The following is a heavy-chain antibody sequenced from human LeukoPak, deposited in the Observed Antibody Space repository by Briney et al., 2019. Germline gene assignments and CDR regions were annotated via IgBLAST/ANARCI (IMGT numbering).Heavy chain of an antibody. D-gene: IGHD3-3*01. CDR3: ARVYYDFWSGYYKGLYYFDY. V-gene: IGHV4-31*03. CDR2: IYYSGST. J-gene: IGHJ4*02. CDR1: GGSISSGGYY. Sequence: PSQTLSLTCTVSGGSISSGGYYWSWIRQHPGKGLEWIGYIYYSGSTYYNPSFKSRVTILVYTSKNQFSLKLSSVTAADTAVYYCARVYYDFWSGYYKGLYYFDYWGQGILVTVSS.